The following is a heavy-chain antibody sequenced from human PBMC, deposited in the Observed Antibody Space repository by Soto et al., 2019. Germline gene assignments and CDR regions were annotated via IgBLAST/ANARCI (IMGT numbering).Heavy chain of an antibody. CDR2: IKQDGIDK. Sequence: PGGTLRLSCAASGFTFSSYLMSWVRQAPGKGLEWVANIKQDGIDKYYVDSVKGRFTISRDNTKNSLYLQMNNLRAEDTAVYFCTRKRFGMDVWGQGTMV. CDR3: TRKRFGMDV. J-gene: IGHJ6*02. CDR1: GFTFSSYL. V-gene: IGHV3-7*03.